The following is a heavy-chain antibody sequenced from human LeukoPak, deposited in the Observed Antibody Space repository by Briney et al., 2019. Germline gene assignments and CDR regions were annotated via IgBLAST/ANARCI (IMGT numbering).Heavy chain of an antibody. Sequence: GASVKVSCKASGYTCTSYYMHWVRQAPGQGLEWMGIINPSGGSTSYAQKFQGRVTMTRDTSTSTVYMELSSLRSEDTAVYYCARGAPRFLEWLKGFDPWGQGTLVTVSS. D-gene: IGHD3-3*01. CDR2: INPSGGST. V-gene: IGHV1-46*03. CDR3: ARGAPRFLEWLKGFDP. CDR1: GYTCTSYY. J-gene: IGHJ5*02.